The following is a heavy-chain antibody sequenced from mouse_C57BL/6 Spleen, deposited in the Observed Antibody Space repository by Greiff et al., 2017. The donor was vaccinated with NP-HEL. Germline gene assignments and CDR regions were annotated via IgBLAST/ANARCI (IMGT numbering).Heavy chain of an antibody. CDR3: ARDGYDYDGVWFAY. CDR2: ISYDGSN. V-gene: IGHV3-6*01. J-gene: IGHJ3*01. D-gene: IGHD2-4*01. Sequence: EVQLQQSGPGLVKPSQSLSLTCSVTGYSITSGYYWNWIRQFPGNKLEWMGYISYDGSNNYNPSLKNRISITRDTSKNQFFLKLNSVTTEDTATYYCARDGYDYDGVWFAYWGQGTLVTVSA. CDR1: GYSITSGYY.